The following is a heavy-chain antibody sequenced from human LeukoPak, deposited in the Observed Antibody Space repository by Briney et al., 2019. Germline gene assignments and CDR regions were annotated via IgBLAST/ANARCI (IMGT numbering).Heavy chain of an antibody. J-gene: IGHJ4*02. D-gene: IGHD1-1*01. V-gene: IGHV3-7*01. CDR3: ARGGTFVSDY. CDR2: INQDGSEK. Sequence: GGSLRLSCAASGFTFSTFWMSWVRQAPGKGLEWVANINQDGSEKYYVGSMKGRFTVSRDNAKSSLYLQMDSLRAEDTAVYYCARGGTFVSDYWGQGTLVTVSS. CDR1: GFTFSTFW.